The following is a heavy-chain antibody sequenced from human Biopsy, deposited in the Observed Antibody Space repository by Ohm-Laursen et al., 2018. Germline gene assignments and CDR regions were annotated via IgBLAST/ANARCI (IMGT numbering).Heavy chain of an antibody. J-gene: IGHJ3*02. CDR2: IYYSGGT. CDR3: ARVEAGTYDALDI. D-gene: IGHD1-26*01. Sequence: SETLPLTCSVSGGSMTGYEWSWIRLAPGKGLEWIGYIYYSGGTKYNPSLASRVTFSVDMSKSQFSLKLYSVTAADTAVYYCARVEAGTYDALDIWGQGTLVAVSA. V-gene: IGHV4-59*01. CDR1: GGSMTGYE.